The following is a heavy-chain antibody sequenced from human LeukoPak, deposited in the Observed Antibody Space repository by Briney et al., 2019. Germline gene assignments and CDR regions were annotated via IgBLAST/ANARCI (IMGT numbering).Heavy chain of an antibody. V-gene: IGHV5-51*01. Sequence: GESPKISCKGSGYSFTNYWIGWVRQMPGKGLECMGIIYPGDSDTRYSPSFQGHVTISADKSISTAYLQWSSLKASDTAMYYCARLHPAHMDVWGKGTRVTVSS. CDR2: IYPGDSDT. J-gene: IGHJ6*03. D-gene: IGHD2-15*01. CDR1: GYSFTNYW. CDR3: ARLHPAHMDV.